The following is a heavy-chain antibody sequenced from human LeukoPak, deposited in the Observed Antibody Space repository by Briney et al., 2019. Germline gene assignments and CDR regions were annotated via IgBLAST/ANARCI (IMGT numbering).Heavy chain of an antibody. V-gene: IGHV3-7*04. J-gene: IGHJ5*02. D-gene: IGHD3-22*01. Sequence: PGGSLRLSCAASGFTFSSYWMSWVRQAPGKGLEWVANMKQDGSEKYYVDSVKGRFTTSRDNAKNSLYLQMNSLRAEDTAVYYCVGETYYYDSSGNNWFDPWGQGTLVTVSS. CDR1: GFTFSSYW. CDR2: MKQDGSEK. CDR3: VGETYYYDSSGNNWFDP.